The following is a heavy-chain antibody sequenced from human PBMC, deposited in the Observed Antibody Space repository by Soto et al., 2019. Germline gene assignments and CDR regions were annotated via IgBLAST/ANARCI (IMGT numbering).Heavy chain of an antibody. J-gene: IGHJ6*02. CDR1: GYTFTSYA. V-gene: IGHV1-3*01. CDR3: ARDEVTKAWLRYDYYYGMDV. D-gene: IGHD5-12*01. CDR2: INAGNGNT. Sequence: CASVKVSCKASGYTFTSYAMHWVRQAPGQRLEWMGWINAGNGNTKYSQKFQGRVTITRDTSASTAYMELSSLRSEDTAVYYCARDEVTKAWLRYDYYYGMDVWGQGTTVTVS.